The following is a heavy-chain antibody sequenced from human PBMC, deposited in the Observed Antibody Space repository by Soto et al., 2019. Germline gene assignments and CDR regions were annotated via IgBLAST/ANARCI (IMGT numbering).Heavy chain of an antibody. CDR2: ISPNVGAT. D-gene: IGHD1-26*01. CDR3: AKSGRHSYFDY. J-gene: IGHJ4*02. CDR1: EFTFSSYA. V-gene: IGHV3-23*01. Sequence: EVHLLESGGGLVQPGGSLRLSCAASEFTFSSYAMTWVRLAPGKGLEWVSSISPNVGATYYADAVKGRFTISRDNSKNTLYLQMTSLRADDTALYYCAKSGRHSYFDYWGQGTLVTVSS.